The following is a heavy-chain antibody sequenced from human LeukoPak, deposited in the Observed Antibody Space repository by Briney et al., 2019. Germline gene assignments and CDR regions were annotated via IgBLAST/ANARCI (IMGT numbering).Heavy chain of an antibody. Sequence: SETLSLTCAVSGYSISSGYYWGWIRQPPGKGLEWIGSIYHSGSTYHNPSLKSRVTISVDTSKNQFSLKLSSVTAADTAVYYCARARGYCSGGSCYPTVWGKGTTVTVSS. CDR2: IYHSGST. J-gene: IGHJ6*04. CDR3: ARARGYCSGGSCYPTV. D-gene: IGHD2-15*01. V-gene: IGHV4-38-2*01. CDR1: GYSISSGYY.